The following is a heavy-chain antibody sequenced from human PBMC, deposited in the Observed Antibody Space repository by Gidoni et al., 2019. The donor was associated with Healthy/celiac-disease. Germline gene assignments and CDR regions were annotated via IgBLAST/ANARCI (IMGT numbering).Heavy chain of an antibody. J-gene: IGHJ3*02. CDR3: ARGRYYYDSSGPTGGDAFDI. V-gene: IGHV1-69*01. D-gene: IGHD3-22*01. CDR2: IIPIFGTA. Sequence: QVQLVQSGAEVKKPGSSVKVSCKASGVTFSSYAISWVRQAPGQGLAWMGGIIPIFGTANYAQKFQGRVTITADESTSTAYMELSSLRSEDTAVYYCARGRYYYDSSGPTGGDAFDIWGQGTMVTVSS. CDR1: GVTFSSYA.